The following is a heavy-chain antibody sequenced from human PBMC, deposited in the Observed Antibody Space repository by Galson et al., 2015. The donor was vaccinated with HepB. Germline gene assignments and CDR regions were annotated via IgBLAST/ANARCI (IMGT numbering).Heavy chain of an antibody. CDR1: GYTFTSYG. CDR3: ARSGWAAAGIGFDY. Sequence: SVKVSCKASGYTFTSYGINWVRQATGQGLEWMGWMNPNSGNTGYAQKFQGRVTMTRNTSISTAYMELSSLRSEDTAVYYCARSGWAAAGIGFDYWGQGTLVTVSS. D-gene: IGHD6-13*01. V-gene: IGHV1-8*01. CDR2: MNPNSGNT. J-gene: IGHJ4*02.